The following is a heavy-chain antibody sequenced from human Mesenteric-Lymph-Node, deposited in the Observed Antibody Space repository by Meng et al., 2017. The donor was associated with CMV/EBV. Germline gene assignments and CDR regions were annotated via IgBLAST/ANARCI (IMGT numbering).Heavy chain of an antibody. CDR3: ARDAKYCSSTSCYSYYYGMDV. D-gene: IGHD2-2*01. V-gene: IGHV3-74*01. Sequence: GGSLRLSCAASGFTFSSYGMHWVRQAPGKGLVWVSRINSDGSSTSYADSVKGRFTISRDNAKNTLYLQMNSLRAEDTAVYYCARDAKYCSSTSCYSYYYGMDVWGQGTTVTVSS. CDR1: GFTFSSYG. J-gene: IGHJ6*02. CDR2: INSDGSST.